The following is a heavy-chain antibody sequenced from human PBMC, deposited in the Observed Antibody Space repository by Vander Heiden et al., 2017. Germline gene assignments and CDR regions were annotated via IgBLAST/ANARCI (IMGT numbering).Heavy chain of an antibody. CDR1: GGSISSSSYY. Sequence: QLQLQESGPGLVKPSETLSLTCTVSGGSISSSSYYWGWIRQPPGKGLEWIGSIYYSGSTYYNPSLKSRVTISVDTSKNQFSLKLSSVTAADTAVYYCARSVVGYCSGGSCGRFYGMDVWGQGTTVTVSS. V-gene: IGHV4-39*01. D-gene: IGHD2-15*01. J-gene: IGHJ6*02. CDR2: IYYSGST. CDR3: ARSVVGYCSGGSCGRFYGMDV.